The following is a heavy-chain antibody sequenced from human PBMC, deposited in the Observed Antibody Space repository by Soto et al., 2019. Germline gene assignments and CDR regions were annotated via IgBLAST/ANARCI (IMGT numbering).Heavy chain of an antibody. CDR1: GGTFSSYA. CDR3: ARVTSMVRGVIDNWFDP. V-gene: IGHV1-69*01. Sequence: QVPLVQSGAEVKKPGSSVTVSCKASGGTFSSYAIHWVRQAPGQGLEWMGGIIPMYGPAKYAQRFQGRVTSSADESTTTVYMELTSLPSQDTAVDYSARVTSMVRGVIDNWFDPWGHGTLVTVSS. D-gene: IGHD3-10*01. J-gene: IGHJ5*02. CDR2: IIPMYGPA.